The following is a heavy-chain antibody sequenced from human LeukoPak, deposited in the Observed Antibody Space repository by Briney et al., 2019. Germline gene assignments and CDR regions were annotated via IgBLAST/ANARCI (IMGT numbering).Heavy chain of an antibody. CDR3: ARVPYGGNSYYYYYMDV. Sequence: GGSLRLSCAASGFTFSSYTMNWVRQAPGKGLEWVSSITSGSEYIYYIDSVKGRFTISRDNAKNSLYLQMNSLRAEDTAVYYCARVPYGGNSYYYYYMDVWGKGTTVTVSS. CDR2: ITSGSEYI. J-gene: IGHJ6*03. D-gene: IGHD4-23*01. CDR1: GFTFSSYT. V-gene: IGHV3-21*06.